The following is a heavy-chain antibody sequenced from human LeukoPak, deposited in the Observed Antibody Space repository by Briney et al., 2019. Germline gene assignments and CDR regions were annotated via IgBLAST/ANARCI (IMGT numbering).Heavy chain of an antibody. Sequence: SETLSLTCTVSDGSISSYYWSWIRQPPGKGLEWIGYIYYSGSTNYNPSLKSRVTISVDTSKNQFSLKLSSVTAADTAVYYCAGLLSLHRGRTHYYGMDVWGQGTTVTVSS. V-gene: IGHV4-59*08. CDR1: DGSISSYY. CDR2: IYYSGST. D-gene: IGHD4-17*01. CDR3: AGLLSLHRGRTHYYGMDV. J-gene: IGHJ6*02.